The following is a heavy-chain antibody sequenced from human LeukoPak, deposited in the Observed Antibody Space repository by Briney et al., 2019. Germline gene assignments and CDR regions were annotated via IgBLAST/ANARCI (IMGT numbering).Heavy chain of an antibody. D-gene: IGHD3-10*01. J-gene: IGHJ4*02. CDR1: GFTSSNYD. Sequence: PGGSLRLSCAASGFTSSNYDMSWVRQAPGKGLEWVSTLTGSTLTTYYADSVKGRFTISRGNSKNTLYLQMNSLRAEDTAVYYCAKVGGSGTYYDHWGQGTLVTVSS. CDR2: LTGSTLTT. V-gene: IGHV3-23*01. CDR3: AKVGGSGTYYDH.